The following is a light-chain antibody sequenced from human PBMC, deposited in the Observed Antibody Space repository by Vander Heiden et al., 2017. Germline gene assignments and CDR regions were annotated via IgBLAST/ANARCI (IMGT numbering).Light chain of an antibody. CDR2: SNN. CDR3: ATWNDTLNGPM. V-gene: IGLV1-44*01. CDR1: SSNLGANT. J-gene: IGLJ3*02. Sequence: SALTQPPSASGTPGQSVPISCSGTSSNLGANTVTWYRQLPGTAPKLLIYSNNQRPSAIPDRFSGSKSGTSAYLAISGLQSDDETLYYCATWNDTLNGPMFGGGTSLTVL.